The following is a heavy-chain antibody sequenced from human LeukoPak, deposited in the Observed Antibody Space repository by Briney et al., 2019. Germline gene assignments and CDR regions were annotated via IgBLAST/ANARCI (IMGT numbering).Heavy chain of an antibody. J-gene: IGHJ4*02. CDR2: IYYSGST. CDR1: GGSISSGGYY. Sequence: SQTLSLTCTVSGGSISSGGYYWSWNRQHPGKGLEWIGYIYYSGSTYYNPSLKSRVTISVDTSKNQFSLKLSSVTAADTAVYYCAREIAAAGIGFDYWGQGTLVTVSS. D-gene: IGHD6-13*01. V-gene: IGHV4-31*03. CDR3: AREIAAAGIGFDY.